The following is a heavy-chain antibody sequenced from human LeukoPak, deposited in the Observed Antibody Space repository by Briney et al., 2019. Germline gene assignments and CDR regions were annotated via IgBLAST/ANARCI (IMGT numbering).Heavy chain of an antibody. V-gene: IGHV3-21*01. CDR3: TRDPYTGSMFDY. CDR2: IGHFTGDI. J-gene: IGHJ4*01. CDR1: GFTFKSSS. D-gene: IGHD1-1*01. Sequence: GGSLRLSCVTSGFTFKSSSMSWVRQAPGKGLEWVAFIGHFTGDIFYADSVKGRFNISRDDAKDSVYLQMNSLRVDDTAVYFCTRDPYTGSMFDYWGHGTLVTVSS.